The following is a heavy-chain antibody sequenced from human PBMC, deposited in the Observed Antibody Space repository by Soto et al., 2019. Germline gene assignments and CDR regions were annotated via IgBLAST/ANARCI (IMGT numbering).Heavy chain of an antibody. V-gene: IGHV4-4*02. D-gene: IGHD3-10*01. CDR2: IYHSGST. CDR1: GGSISSSNW. J-gene: IGHJ2*01. Sequence: NPSETLSLTCAVSGGSISSSNWWSWVRQPPGKGLEWIGEIYHSGSTNYNPSLKSRVTISVDKSKNQFSLKLSSVTAADTAVYYCARRAGDLNWYFDLWGRGTLVTVSS. CDR3: ARRAGDLNWYFDL.